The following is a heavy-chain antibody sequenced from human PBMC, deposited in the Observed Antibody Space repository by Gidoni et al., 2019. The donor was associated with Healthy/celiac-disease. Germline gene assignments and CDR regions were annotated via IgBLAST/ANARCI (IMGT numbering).Heavy chain of an antibody. CDR3: VKPTEDYGSGSFFTGGGDY. CDR1: GFTFSSYA. J-gene: IGHJ4*02. Sequence: EVQLVESGGGLVQPGGSLRLSCSASGFTFSSYAMHWVRQAPGKGLEYVSAISSNGGSTYYADSVKGRFTISRDNSKNTLYLQMSSLRAEDTAVYYCVKPTEDYGSGSFFTGGGDYWGQGTLVTVSS. CDR2: ISSNGGST. V-gene: IGHV3-64D*06. D-gene: IGHD3-10*01.